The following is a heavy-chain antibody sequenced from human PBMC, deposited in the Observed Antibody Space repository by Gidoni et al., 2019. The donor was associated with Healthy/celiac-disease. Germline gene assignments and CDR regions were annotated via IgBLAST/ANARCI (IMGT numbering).Heavy chain of an antibody. Sequence: QLQLQESGPGLVKPSETLSLTCTVSGGSIRSSSYYLGWIRQPPGKGLEWIGSIYYSGSTYYNPSLKSRVTISVDTSKNQFSLKLSSVTAADTAVYYCARLSANLYYDILTGYYPFDYWGQGTLVTVSS. CDR2: IYYSGST. D-gene: IGHD3-9*01. J-gene: IGHJ4*02. V-gene: IGHV4-39*01. CDR3: ARLSANLYYDILTGYYPFDY. CDR1: GGSIRSSSYY.